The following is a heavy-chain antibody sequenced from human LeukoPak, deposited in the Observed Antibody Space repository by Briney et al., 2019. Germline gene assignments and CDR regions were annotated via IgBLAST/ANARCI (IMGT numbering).Heavy chain of an antibody. Sequence: ASVKVSFKASGYTFTTYHINWVRQATGQGLEWMGWMNPNSGNTGYAQKFQGRVTITRNTSISTAYMELSSLRSEDTAVYYCARGVKSLPDYWGQGTLVTVSS. J-gene: IGHJ4*02. V-gene: IGHV1-8*03. CDR3: ARGVKSLPDY. D-gene: IGHD2-15*01. CDR1: GYTFTTYH. CDR2: MNPNSGNT.